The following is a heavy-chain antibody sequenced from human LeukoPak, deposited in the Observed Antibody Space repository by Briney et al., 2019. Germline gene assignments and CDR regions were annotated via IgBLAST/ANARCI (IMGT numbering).Heavy chain of an antibody. CDR2: INHSGST. J-gene: IGHJ4*02. Sequence: PSETLSLTCAVYGGSFSGYYWSWIRQPPGKGLEWIGEINHSGSTNYNPSLKSRVTISVDTSKNQFSLKLSSVTAADTAVYYCARGGTMVRGVIRREYYFDYWAREPWSPSPQ. D-gene: IGHD3-10*01. CDR1: GGSFSGYY. CDR3: ARGGTMVRGVIRREYYFDY. V-gene: IGHV4-34*01.